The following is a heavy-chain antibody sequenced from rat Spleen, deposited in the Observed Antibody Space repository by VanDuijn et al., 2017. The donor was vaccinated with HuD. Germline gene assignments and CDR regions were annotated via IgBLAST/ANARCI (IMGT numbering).Heavy chain of an antibody. D-gene: IGHD4-1*01. J-gene: IGHJ2*01. CDR3: TRDRIIRSTGFDY. Sequence: EVQLVATGGGLVQPGRSLKLSCAASGFTFSDYNMAWVRQAPKKGLEWVATIIYDGSRTYYRNSVKGRFNIPRDNAKSSLYLQMDSLRSEDTATYYCTRDRIIRSTGFDYWGQGVMVTVS. CDR2: IIYDGSRT. CDR1: GFTFSDYN. V-gene: IGHV5S10*01.